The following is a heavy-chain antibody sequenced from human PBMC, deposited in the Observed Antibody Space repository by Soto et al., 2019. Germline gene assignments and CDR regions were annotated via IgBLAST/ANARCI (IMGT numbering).Heavy chain of an antibody. J-gene: IGHJ5*02. Sequence: SETLSLTCAVSGGSMNNYFWSWIRQSAGKGLECIGRIYSSGSTYYNPSLKSRVTMSADTSKNQFSLSLTSMTAADTAVYYCARGLSAFDPWGQGTLVTVSS. CDR1: GGSMNNYF. CDR3: ARGLSAFDP. V-gene: IGHV4-4*07. CDR2: IYSSGST. D-gene: IGHD3-16*01.